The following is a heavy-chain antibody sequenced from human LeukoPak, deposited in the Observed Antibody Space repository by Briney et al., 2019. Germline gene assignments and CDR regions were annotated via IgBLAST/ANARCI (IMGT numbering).Heavy chain of an antibody. V-gene: IGHV3-23*01. J-gene: IGHJ4*02. CDR1: GFTFRSHA. Sequence: GGSLRLSCVGSGFTFRSHAMGWVRQAPEKGLEFVSGIYENGGTTYYADSVKGRFSISRDNSKNTLYLQMDSLRGEDTAVYYCAKDFRIGYSAHFDYWGREPWSPSPQ. CDR2: IYENGGTT. D-gene: IGHD2-21*01. CDR3: AKDFRIGYSAHFDY.